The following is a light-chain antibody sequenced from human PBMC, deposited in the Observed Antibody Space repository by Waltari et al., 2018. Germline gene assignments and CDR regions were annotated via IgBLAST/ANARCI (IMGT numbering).Light chain of an antibody. CDR3: NSRDRNGDRYV. Sequence: SSELTQDPAVSVALGQTVRVTCQGDIFRDSYASWYQQKPGPAPKLAVYGQNNLPPGSPDRFSGSGSRTTASLTIAGAQAEDEAVYYCNSRDRNGDRYVFGSGTKVTVL. CDR1: IFRDSY. V-gene: IGLV3-19*01. J-gene: IGLJ1*01. CDR2: GQN.